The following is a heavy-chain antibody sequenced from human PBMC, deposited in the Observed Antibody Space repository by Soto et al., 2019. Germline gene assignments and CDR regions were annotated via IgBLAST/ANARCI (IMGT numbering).Heavy chain of an antibody. J-gene: IGHJ4*02. CDR3: ARAQVLRFLEWFPDY. D-gene: IGHD3-3*01. Sequence: PGGSLRLSCAASGFSVSSNYMSWGREAPGRGLEWVALIYTGGMTYYADSLRGRFTISRDDSTNTLYLQMNSLRVDDTAVYHCARAQVLRFLEWFPDYWGQGTLVTVSS. V-gene: IGHV3-53*01. CDR1: GFSVSSNY. CDR2: IYTGGMT.